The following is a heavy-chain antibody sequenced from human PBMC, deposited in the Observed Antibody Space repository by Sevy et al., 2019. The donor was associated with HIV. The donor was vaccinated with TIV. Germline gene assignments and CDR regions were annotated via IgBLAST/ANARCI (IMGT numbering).Heavy chain of an antibody. Sequence: GGSLRLSCAASGFTFSSFGMHWVRQAPGKGLEWVAIISHDGSNKIYADFVKGRFTITRDNSKNTLYLQMDSLRADETAVYYCAKQGGYCSNGVCYRAFDYWGQGTLVTVSS. CDR3: AKQGGYCSNGVCYRAFDY. CDR1: GFTFSSFG. V-gene: IGHV3-30*18. D-gene: IGHD2-8*01. CDR2: ISHDGSNK. J-gene: IGHJ4*02.